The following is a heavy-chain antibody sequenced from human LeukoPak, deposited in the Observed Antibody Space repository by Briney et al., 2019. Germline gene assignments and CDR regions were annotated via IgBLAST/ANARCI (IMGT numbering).Heavy chain of an antibody. CDR2: IYTSGST. J-gene: IGHJ4*02. CDR3: ARSGHYYDSSGYYSYYFDY. D-gene: IGHD3-22*01. V-gene: IGHV4-61*02. CDR1: GGSISSGSYY. Sequence: SQTLSLTCTVSGGSISSGSYYWSWIRQPAGKGLEWIGRIYTSGSTNYNPSLTSRVTISVDTSKNQFSLKLSSVTAADTAVYYCARSGHYYDSSGYYSYYFDYWGQGTLVTVSS.